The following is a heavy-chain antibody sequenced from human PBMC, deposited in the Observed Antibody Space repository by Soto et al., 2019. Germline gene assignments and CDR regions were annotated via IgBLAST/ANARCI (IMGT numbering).Heavy chain of an antibody. CDR2: IYYSGST. Sequence: SETLSLTCTVSGGSISSYYWSWIRQPPGKGLEWIGYIYYSGSTNYNPSLKSRVTISVDTSKNQFSLKLSSVTAADTAVYYCARWSSSSWYLDYWGQGTLVTVSS. V-gene: IGHV4-59*08. D-gene: IGHD6-13*01. CDR3: ARWSSSSWYLDY. CDR1: GGSISSYY. J-gene: IGHJ4*02.